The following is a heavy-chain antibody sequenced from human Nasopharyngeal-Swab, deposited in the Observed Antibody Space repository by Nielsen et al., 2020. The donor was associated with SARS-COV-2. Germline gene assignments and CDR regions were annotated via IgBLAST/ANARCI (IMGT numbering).Heavy chain of an antibody. J-gene: IGHJ4*02. V-gene: IGHV3-30*02. CDR3: AKDAGGYSSS. CDR2: IRYDGSNK. CDR1: GFTFSSYG. D-gene: IGHD6-13*01. Sequence: GESLKISCAASGFTFSSYGMHWVRQAPGKGLEWVAFIRYDGSNKYYADSVKGRFTISRDNSKNTLYLQMNSLRAEDTDVYYCAKDAGGYSSSWGQGTLVTVSS.